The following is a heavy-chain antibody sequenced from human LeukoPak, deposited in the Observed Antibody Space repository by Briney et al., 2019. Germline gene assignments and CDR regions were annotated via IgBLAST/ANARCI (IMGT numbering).Heavy chain of an antibody. D-gene: IGHD5/OR15-5a*01. V-gene: IGHV3-74*01. CDR3: AREGLRDSFDY. CDR2: INSDGSST. Sequence: GGSLRLSCAASGFTFSSYWMHWVRQAPGKGLVWVPRINSDGSSTSYADSVKGRFTISRDNAKNTLYLQMNSLRAEDTAVYYCAREGLRDSFDYWGQGTLVTVSS. J-gene: IGHJ4*02. CDR1: GFTFSSYW.